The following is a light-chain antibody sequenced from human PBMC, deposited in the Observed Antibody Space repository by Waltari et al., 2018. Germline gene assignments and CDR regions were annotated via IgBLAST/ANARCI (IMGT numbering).Light chain of an antibody. CDR1: QSFSKW. V-gene: IGKV1-5*03. J-gene: IGKJ2*01. Sequence: DIQMTQSPSTLSASIGDRVTITCRASQSFSKWLAWYQQKPGKAPKRLIHQASTLRSGVPSRFIGSESGTEFILTINSLQPDDFATYFCQQYNDYPYTFGQGTKLEIK. CDR2: QAS. CDR3: QQYNDYPYT.